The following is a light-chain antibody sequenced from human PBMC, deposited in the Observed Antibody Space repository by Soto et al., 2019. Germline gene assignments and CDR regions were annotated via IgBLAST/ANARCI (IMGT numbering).Light chain of an antibody. J-gene: IGLJ1*01. CDR2: EVS. Sequence: QSALTQPAAVSGSPGQSITISCSGGSGNVGSYDHVSWFQQHPGRAPKLMIYEVSRRPSGLSNRFSGSKSGNTASLTISGLQAEDEADYYCCSYAGSGTDVFGTGTKLTVL. CDR1: SGNVGSYDH. V-gene: IGLV2-23*02. CDR3: CSYAGSGTDV.